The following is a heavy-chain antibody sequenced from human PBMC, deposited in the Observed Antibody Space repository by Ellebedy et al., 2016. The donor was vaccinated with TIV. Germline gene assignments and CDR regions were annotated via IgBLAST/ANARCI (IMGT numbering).Heavy chain of an antibody. CDR2: IFWDDDK. CDR3: ARWNYGAANFDY. Sequence: SGPTLVKPTQTLTLTCTFSGFSLSATAAMGVGWIRQPPGKALEFLALIFWDDDKRYSPSLRTRLTITKDTSKNQVVLTLTNMDPVETATYYCARWNYGAANFDYWGQGTLVTVSS. V-gene: IGHV2-5*02. D-gene: IGHD4/OR15-4a*01. J-gene: IGHJ4*02. CDR1: GFSLSATAAMG.